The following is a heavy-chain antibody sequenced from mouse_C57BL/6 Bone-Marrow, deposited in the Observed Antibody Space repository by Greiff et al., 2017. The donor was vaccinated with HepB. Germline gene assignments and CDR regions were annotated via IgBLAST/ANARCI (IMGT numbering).Heavy chain of an antibody. CDR3: AMSYYHWYFDV. V-gene: IGHV3-6*01. CDR2: ISYDGSN. CDR1: GYSITSGYY. Sequence: DVQLQESGPGLVKPSQSLSLTCSVTGYSITSGYYWNLIRQLPGNKLEWIGFISYDGSNNYNPSLKNRISITRDTSKNQYFLKLNSLTTEDTATYSCAMSYYHWYFDVWGTVTTLTVSS. D-gene: IGHD2-12*01. J-gene: IGHJ1*03.